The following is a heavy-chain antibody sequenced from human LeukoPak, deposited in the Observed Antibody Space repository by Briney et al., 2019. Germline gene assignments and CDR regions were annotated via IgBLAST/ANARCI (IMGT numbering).Heavy chain of an antibody. CDR2: IASDGSST. Sequence: GGSLRLSCAASGFTFSSYWMNWVRHAPGKGLVWVSRIASDGSSTTYADSVKGRFSISRDNAKNTLYLQMNSLRVEDTAVYYCARGRPHGNDYWGQGTLVTDSS. D-gene: IGHD4-23*01. CDR3: ARGRPHGNDY. CDR1: GFTFSSYW. J-gene: IGHJ4*02. V-gene: IGHV3-74*01.